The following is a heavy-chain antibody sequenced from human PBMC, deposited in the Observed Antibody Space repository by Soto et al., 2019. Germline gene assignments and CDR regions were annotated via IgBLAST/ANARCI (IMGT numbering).Heavy chain of an antibody. D-gene: IGHD3-10*01. Sequence: QVQLVESGGGVVQPGRSLRLSCAASGFTFSSYGMHWVRQAPGKGLEWVAVIWYDGSNKYYADSVKGRFTISRDNSKNTXXLQMNSLRAEDTAVYYCARTFMVVRGVTRRYGMDVWGQGTTVTVSS. CDR3: ARTFMVVRGVTRRYGMDV. J-gene: IGHJ6*02. CDR2: IWYDGSNK. V-gene: IGHV3-33*01. CDR1: GFTFSSYG.